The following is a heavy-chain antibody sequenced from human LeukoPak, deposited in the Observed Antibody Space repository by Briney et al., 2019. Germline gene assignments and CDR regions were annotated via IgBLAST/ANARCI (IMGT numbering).Heavy chain of an antibody. J-gene: IGHJ4*02. D-gene: IGHD1-26*01. Sequence: GGSLRLSCASSGFTFSGSAMHWVRQASGKELEWVGRIRSKANSYATAYAASVKGRFTISRDDSKNTAYLQMNSLKTEDTAVYYCTRPYSGSYYTDYWGQGTLVTVSS. CDR2: IRSKANSYAT. CDR1: GFTFSGSA. CDR3: TRPYSGSYYTDY. V-gene: IGHV3-73*01.